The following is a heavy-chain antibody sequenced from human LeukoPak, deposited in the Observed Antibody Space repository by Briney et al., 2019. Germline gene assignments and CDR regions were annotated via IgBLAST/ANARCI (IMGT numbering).Heavy chain of an antibody. V-gene: IGHV3-49*04. D-gene: IGHD2-8*02. Sequence: LRRSLRLSCTASGFTFGDYAMSWVRQAPGKGVEWVGFIRSKTYGGTEEYDASVRGRFTISRDDSKSIAYLKMNRLKTEDTAVYYCTSGLVGLRALDYWGQGTLVTVSS. CDR3: TSGLVGLRALDY. J-gene: IGHJ4*02. CDR1: GFTFGDYA. CDR2: IRSKTYGGTE.